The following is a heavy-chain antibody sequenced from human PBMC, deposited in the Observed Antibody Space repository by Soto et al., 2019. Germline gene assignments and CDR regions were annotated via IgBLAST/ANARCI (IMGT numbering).Heavy chain of an antibody. CDR1: GFSFDDYA. V-gene: IGHV3-9*01. CDR2: ISWNSGTI. J-gene: IGHJ4*02. D-gene: IGHD3-10*01. Sequence: EVQLVESGGGLVQPGRSLRRSCAASGFSFDDYAMHWVRQAPGKGLEWVTGISWNSGTIGYADSVKGRFTISRDNAKNSLYLQMNSLRAEDTALYYCARDVWSRASGPPDSWGQGTLVTVSS. CDR3: ARDVWSRASGPPDS.